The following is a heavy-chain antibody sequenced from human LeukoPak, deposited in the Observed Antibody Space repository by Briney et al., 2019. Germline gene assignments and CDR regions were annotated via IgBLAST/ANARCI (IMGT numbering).Heavy chain of an antibody. V-gene: IGHV4-34*12. Sequence: SETLSLTCAVYGESLNYYYCSWIRQSPGKGLEWIGEIFDGKTTNYNPSLKSRVTISAVTSSNQFSLNLKSVTAADTAVYYCASGAWATRLHSWAQGTLVIVSS. CDR3: ASGAWATRLHS. CDR1: GESLNYYY. J-gene: IGHJ4*02. D-gene: IGHD5-24*01. CDR2: IFDGKTT.